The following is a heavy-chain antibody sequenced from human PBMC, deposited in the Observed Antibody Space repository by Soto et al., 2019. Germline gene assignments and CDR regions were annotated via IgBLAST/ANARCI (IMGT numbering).Heavy chain of an antibody. J-gene: IGHJ5*02. V-gene: IGHV1-69*01. CDR2: IIPIFGTA. Sequence: QVQLVQSGAEVKKPGSSVKVSCKASGGTFSTYTITWVRQAPGQGLEWMGGIIPIFGTANYPQKFQGRVTITADESTSTDYMEMSSLRSEDTAVYYCARSQYSSGYWNNCFYPWGQGTLVTVSS. CDR3: ARSQYSSGYWNNCFYP. CDR1: GGTFSTYT. D-gene: IGHD3-22*01.